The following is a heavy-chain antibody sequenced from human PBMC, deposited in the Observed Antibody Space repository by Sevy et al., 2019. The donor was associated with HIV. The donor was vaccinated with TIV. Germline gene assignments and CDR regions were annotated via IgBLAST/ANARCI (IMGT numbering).Heavy chain of an antibody. D-gene: IGHD2-15*01. J-gene: IGHJ3*02. CDR3: ARGNDVFGSFDI. V-gene: IGHV4-34*01. CDR1: GGSLSDYS. Sequence: SETLSLTCAVYGGSLSDYSWNWIRQSPERGLEWIGEITHSGNANYVSSLKSRFTLSKATSKNQFFLKLNSVTAADTAVYFCARGNDVFGSFDIWGRGTGVTVSS. CDR2: ITHSGNA.